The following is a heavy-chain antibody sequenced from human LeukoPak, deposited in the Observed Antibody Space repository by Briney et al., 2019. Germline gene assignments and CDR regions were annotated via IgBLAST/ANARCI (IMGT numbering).Heavy chain of an antibody. D-gene: IGHD5-12*01. V-gene: IGHV1-69*13. J-gene: IGHJ4*02. Sequence: SVKVSCKASGGTFSSYAISWVRQAPGQGLEWMGGIISIFGTANYAQKFQGRVTITADESTSTAYMELSSLRSEDTAVYYCARDLSGYDSRSFDYWGQGTLVTVSS. CDR1: GGTFSSYA. CDR3: ARDLSGYDSRSFDY. CDR2: IISIFGTA.